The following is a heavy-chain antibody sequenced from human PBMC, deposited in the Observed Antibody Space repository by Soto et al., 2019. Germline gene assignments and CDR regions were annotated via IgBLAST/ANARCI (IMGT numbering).Heavy chain of an antibody. V-gene: IGHV3-23*01. J-gene: IGHJ5*02. D-gene: IGHD3-3*01. Sequence: PGGSLRLSCAASGFTFSSYAMSWVRQSPGKGLEWVSSISGDGDNTYYADSVKGRFTISRDTSKNTLYLKMYSLRGEDTAVYYCAKNPLYDFWSDSPNWFDPWGQGTLVTVSS. CDR1: GFTFSSYA. CDR2: ISGDGDNT. CDR3: AKNPLYDFWSDSPNWFDP.